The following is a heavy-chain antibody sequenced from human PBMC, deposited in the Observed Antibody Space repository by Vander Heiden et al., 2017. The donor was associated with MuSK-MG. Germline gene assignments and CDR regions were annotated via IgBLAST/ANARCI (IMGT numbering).Heavy chain of an antibody. D-gene: IGHD2-21*01. CDR2: TYYRSRWYN. Sequence: QAQLQQSGPGLVKPSQTLSPTCDISGDSVPSSSAAWNWIRQSPSRGLEWLGRTYYRSRWYNDYAVSFKSRITVNAATSKNQFFLRLDAVTPEDTAVYYCAREKSLPGPYYYRYLDVWGEGTTVTVSS. J-gene: IGHJ6*03. V-gene: IGHV6-1*01. CDR3: AREKSLPGPYYYRYLDV. CDR1: GDSVPSSSAA.